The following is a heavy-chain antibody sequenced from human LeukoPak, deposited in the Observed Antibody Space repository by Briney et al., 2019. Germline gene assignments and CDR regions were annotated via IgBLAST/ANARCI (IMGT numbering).Heavy chain of an antibody. CDR3: ARKTSGSYGSFDY. V-gene: IGHV3-48*01. J-gene: IGHJ4*02. D-gene: IGHD1-26*01. CDR1: GFTFSSYS. Sequence: GGSLRLSCEASGFTFSSYSMSWVRQAPGKGLEWVSYISNSGSTIYYADSVKGRFTISRDIAKSSLYLQMNSLRAEDTAVYYCARKTSGSYGSFDYWGQGTLVTVSS. CDR2: ISNSGSTI.